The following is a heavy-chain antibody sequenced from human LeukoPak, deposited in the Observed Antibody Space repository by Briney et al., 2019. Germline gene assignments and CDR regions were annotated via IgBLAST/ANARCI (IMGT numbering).Heavy chain of an antibody. CDR1: GGSFSGYY. Sequence: SETLSLTCAVYGGSFSGYYWSWIRQPPGKWLEWIGEINHSGSTNYNPSLKSGVTISVDTSKNQFSLKLSSVTAADTAVYYCAKHLRRRFFSRTLGFDPWGQGTLVTVSS. J-gene: IGHJ5*02. CDR3: AKHLRRRFFSRTLGFDP. CDR2: INHSGST. D-gene: IGHD3-3*01. V-gene: IGHV4-34*01.